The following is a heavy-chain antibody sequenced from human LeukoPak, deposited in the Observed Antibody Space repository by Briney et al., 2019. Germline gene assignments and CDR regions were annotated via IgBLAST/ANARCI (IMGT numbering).Heavy chain of an antibody. CDR2: ISYDGSDK. CDR3: ARDHLFAFDV. V-gene: IGHV3-30*04. Sequence: AGGSLRLSCAASGFTFSNYVMHWVRQAPGKGLEWVAIISYDGSDKHYADSVKGRFTISRDNAKNSLYLQMNTLRDEDSAVYYCARDHLFAFDVWGQGTTVTVSS. CDR1: GFTFSNYV. J-gene: IGHJ3*01.